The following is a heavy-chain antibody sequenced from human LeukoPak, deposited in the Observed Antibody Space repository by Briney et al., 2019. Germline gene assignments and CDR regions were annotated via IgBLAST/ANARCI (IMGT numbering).Heavy chain of an antibody. V-gene: IGHV2-70*19. D-gene: IGHD6-19*01. CDR3: ARTYGSGWCLDY. J-gene: IGHJ4*02. Sequence: SGPALVNPTQTLTLTFTFSGFSLTTSGMSLSWVRQSPGKTLEWLGRIDWDDDKHYIPSLKTRLTISRDTSKNQAFLTVTNMDPVDTGTYFCARTYGSGWCLDYWGQGTLVTVSS. CDR1: GFSLTTSGMS. CDR2: IDWDDDK.